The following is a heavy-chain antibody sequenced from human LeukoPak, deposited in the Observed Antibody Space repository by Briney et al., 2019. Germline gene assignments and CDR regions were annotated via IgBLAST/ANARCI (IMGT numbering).Heavy chain of an antibody. V-gene: IGHV3-21*01. CDR3: ARNLAHIIAAAGNTFDY. Sequence: TGGSLRLSCAASGFTFSSYSMNWVRQAPGKGLEWVSSISSSSSYIYYADPVKGRFTISRDNAKNSLYLQMNSLRAEDTAVYYCARNLAHIIAAAGNTFDYWGQGTLVTVSS. CDR2: ISSSSSYI. CDR1: GFTFSSYS. D-gene: IGHD6-13*01. J-gene: IGHJ4*02.